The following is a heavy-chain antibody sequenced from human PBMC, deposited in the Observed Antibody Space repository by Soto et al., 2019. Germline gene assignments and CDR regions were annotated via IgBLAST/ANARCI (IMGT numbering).Heavy chain of an antibody. CDR3: ARGGISHWDYFSYMDA. CDR1: GGSLSDYF. CDR2: INHLGSI. V-gene: IGHV4-34*01. J-gene: IGHJ6*03. D-gene: IGHD2-21*01. Sequence: SETLSLTFVVSGGSLSDYFWSWIRQPPGMALEWIGEINHLGSINYNPSLKSRVTMSVDTSKNQFSLTLNSVTAADTATYYCARGGISHWDYFSYMDAWDRGTTVTVS.